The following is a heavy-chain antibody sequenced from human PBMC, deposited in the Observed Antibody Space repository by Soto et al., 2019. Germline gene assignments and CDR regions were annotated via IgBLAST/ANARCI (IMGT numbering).Heavy chain of an antibody. J-gene: IGHJ4*02. CDR1: GGSISSYY. CDR2: IYYSLST. D-gene: IGHD3-9*01. Sequence: SATPSLTWPASGGSISSYYWSWIRQPPGKGLEWIGYIYYSLSTNYNPSLKSRVTISVDTSKNPFSLKLSSMTAADTAVYYCARGQILTGLDYWGQGTLVTVSS. V-gene: IGHV4-59*01. CDR3: ARGQILTGLDY.